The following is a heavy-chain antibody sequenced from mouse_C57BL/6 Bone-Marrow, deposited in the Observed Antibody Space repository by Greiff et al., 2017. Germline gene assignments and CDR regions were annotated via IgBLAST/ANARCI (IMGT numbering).Heavy chain of an antibody. V-gene: IGHV1-76*01. Sequence: QVQLQQSGAELVRPGASVKLSCKASGYTFTDYYINWVKQRPGQGLEWIARIYPGSGNTYYNEKFKGKATLTAEKSSSTAYMQLSSLTSEDSAVYFCARFWGDYWGQGTTLTVSS. CDR1: GYTFTDYY. CDR2: IYPGSGNT. J-gene: IGHJ2*01. CDR3: ARFWGDY.